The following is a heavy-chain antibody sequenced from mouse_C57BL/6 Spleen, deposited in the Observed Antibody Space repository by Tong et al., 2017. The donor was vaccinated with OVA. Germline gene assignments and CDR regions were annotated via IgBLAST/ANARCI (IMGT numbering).Heavy chain of an antibody. J-gene: IGHJ1*03. CDR2: INPNNGGT. CDR1: GYTFTDYN. CDR3: ARDYYGSSYPHWYFDV. Sequence: EVQLQESGAELVKPGASVKIPCKASGYTFTDYNMDWVKQSHGKSLEWIGDINPNNGGTIYNQKFKGKATLTVDKSSSTAYMELRSLTSEDTAVYYCARDYYGSSYPHWYFDVWGTGTTVTVSS. V-gene: IGHV1-18*01. D-gene: IGHD1-1*01.